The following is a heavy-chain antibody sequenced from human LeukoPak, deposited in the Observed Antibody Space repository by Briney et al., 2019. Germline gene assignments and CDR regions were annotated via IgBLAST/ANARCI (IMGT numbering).Heavy chain of an antibody. D-gene: IGHD5-12*01. V-gene: IGHV1-18*01. CDR1: GYTFTSYG. Sequence: GASVKVSCKASGYTFTSYGISWVRQAPGQGLEWMGWISAYNGNTNYAQKLQGRVTMATDTSTSTAYMELRSLGSDDTGVYYCARGGYSGYDFLGYFDYWGQGTLVTVSS. J-gene: IGHJ4*02. CDR3: ARGGYSGYDFLGYFDY. CDR2: ISAYNGNT.